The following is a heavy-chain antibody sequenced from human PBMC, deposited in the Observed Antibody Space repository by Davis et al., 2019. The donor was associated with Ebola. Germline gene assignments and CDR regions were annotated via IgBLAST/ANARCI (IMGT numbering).Heavy chain of an antibody. V-gene: IGHV1-2*02. Sequence: ASVKVSCKASGYTFTGYYMHWVRQAPGQGLECMGWINPNSGGTNYAQKFQGRVTMTRDTSIRTAYMELSRLRSDDTAVYYCATSGSYGTLIDYWGLGTLVTVSS. CDR2: INPNSGGT. CDR1: GYTFTGYY. D-gene: IGHD1-26*01. CDR3: ATSGSYGTLIDY. J-gene: IGHJ4*02.